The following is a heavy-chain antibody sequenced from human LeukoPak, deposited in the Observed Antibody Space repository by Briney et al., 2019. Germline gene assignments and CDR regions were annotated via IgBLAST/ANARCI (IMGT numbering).Heavy chain of an antibody. CDR3: AREEVSGYDPGPLY. CDR2: INPNSGGT. CDR1: GGTFSSYA. Sequence: ASVKVSCKASGGTFSSYAISWVRQAPGQGLEWMGWINPNSGGTNYAQKFQGRVTMTRDTSISTAYMELSRLRSDDTAVYYCAREEVSGYDPGPLYWGQGTLVTVSS. J-gene: IGHJ4*02. D-gene: IGHD5-12*01. V-gene: IGHV1-2*02.